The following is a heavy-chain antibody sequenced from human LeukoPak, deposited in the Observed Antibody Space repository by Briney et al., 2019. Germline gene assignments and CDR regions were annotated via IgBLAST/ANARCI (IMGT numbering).Heavy chain of an antibody. J-gene: IGHJ6*03. D-gene: IGHD2-15*01. CDR3: ASPRGIYYYYYYYMDV. Sequence: SVKVSCKASGGTFSSYAISWVRQVPGQGLEWMGGIIPMFGTANYAQKFQGRVTITADESTSTAYMELSSLRSEDTAVYYCASPRGIYYYYYYYMDVWGEGTTVTVSS. CDR2: IIPMFGTA. V-gene: IGHV1-69*13. CDR1: GGTFSSYA.